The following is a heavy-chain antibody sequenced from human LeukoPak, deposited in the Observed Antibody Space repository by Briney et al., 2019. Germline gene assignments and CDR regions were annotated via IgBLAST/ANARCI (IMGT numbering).Heavy chain of an antibody. CDR1: GGSISSYY. Sequence: PSETLSLTCTVSGGSISSYYWSWIRQPPGKGLEWIGYIYYSGSTNYNPSLKSRVTISVDTSKNQFSLKLSSVTAADTAVYYCARDQYYDFWSGYDYYMDVWGKGTTVTVSS. CDR2: IYYSGST. CDR3: ARDQYYDFWSGYDYYMDV. J-gene: IGHJ6*03. D-gene: IGHD3-3*01. V-gene: IGHV4-59*01.